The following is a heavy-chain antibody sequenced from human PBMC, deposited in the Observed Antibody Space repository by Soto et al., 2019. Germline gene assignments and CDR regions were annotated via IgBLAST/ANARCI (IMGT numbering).Heavy chain of an antibody. CDR3: AREQGASWRAGAFDI. Sequence: ASVKVSCKASGYTFTGYYMHWVRQAPGQGLEWMGWINPNSGGTNYAQKFQGRVTMTRDTSISTAYMELSRLRSDDTAVYYCAREQGASWRAGAFDIWGQGTTVTVSS. CDR2: INPNSGGT. D-gene: IGHD1-1*01. J-gene: IGHJ3*02. V-gene: IGHV1-2*02. CDR1: GYTFTGYY.